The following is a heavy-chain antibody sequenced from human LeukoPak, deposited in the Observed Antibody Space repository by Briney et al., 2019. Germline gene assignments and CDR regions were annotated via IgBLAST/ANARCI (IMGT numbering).Heavy chain of an antibody. V-gene: IGHV3-7*01. D-gene: IGHD2-8*01. J-gene: IGHJ4*02. CDR3: ARDHNRYCSNGICYIRTDYLVY. CDR2: IKQGGSEK. CDR1: GFTYSYYW. Sequence: GGSLRLSCAASGFTYSYYWMIWVRQAPGRGLEWVANIKQGGSEKYYVDSVTGRFTISRDNAKNSLYLRLSSLRAHDPAVYYGARDHNRYCSNGICYIRTDYLVYWGQRTLVTLSS.